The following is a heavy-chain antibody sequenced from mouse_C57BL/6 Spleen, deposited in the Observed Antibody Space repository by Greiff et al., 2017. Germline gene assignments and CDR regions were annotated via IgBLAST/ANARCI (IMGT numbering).Heavy chain of an antibody. V-gene: IGHV5-4*01. Sequence: DVKLVESGGGLVKPGGSLKLSCAASGFTFSSYAMSWVRQTPEKRLEWVATISDGGSYTYYPDNVKGRFTISRDNAKNNLYLQMSHLKSEDTAMYYCARDRDGYLDYWGQGTSVTVSS. CDR1: GFTFSSYA. J-gene: IGHJ4*01. CDR3: ARDRDGYLDY. CDR2: ISDGGSYT. D-gene: IGHD2-3*01.